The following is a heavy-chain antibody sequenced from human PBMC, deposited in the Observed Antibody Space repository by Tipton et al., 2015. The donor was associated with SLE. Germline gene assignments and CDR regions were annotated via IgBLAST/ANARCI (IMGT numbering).Heavy chain of an antibody. D-gene: IGHD4-17*01. Sequence: TLSLTCTVSGGSISSSSYYWGWIRQPPGKGLEWIGSIYYSGSTYYNPSLKSRVTISVDTSKNQFSLRLSSVTAADTAVYYCARGVATTVTPYDAFDIWGQGTMVTVSS. J-gene: IGHJ3*02. V-gene: IGHV4-39*07. CDR1: GGSISSSSYY. CDR3: ARGVATTVTPYDAFDI. CDR2: IYYSGST.